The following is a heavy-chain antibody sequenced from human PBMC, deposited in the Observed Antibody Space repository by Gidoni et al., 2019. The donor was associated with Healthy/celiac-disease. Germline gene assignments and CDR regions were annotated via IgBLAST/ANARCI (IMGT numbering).Heavy chain of an antibody. J-gene: IGHJ4*02. CDR3: AKSPTGYSSSWYPANGSNIGY. D-gene: IGHD6-13*01. Sequence: VQLLESGGGLVQPGGSLRLPVAASAFTFSSYAISWVRQAPGKGLEWVSAISGSGGSTYYADSVKGRFTISRDNSKNTLYLQMNSLRAEDTAVYYCAKSPTGYSSSWYPANGSNIGYWGQGTLVTVSS. V-gene: IGHV3-23*01. CDR2: ISGSGGST. CDR1: AFTFSSYA.